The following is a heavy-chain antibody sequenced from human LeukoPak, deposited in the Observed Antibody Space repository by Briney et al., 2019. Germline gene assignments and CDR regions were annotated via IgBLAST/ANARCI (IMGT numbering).Heavy chain of an antibody. J-gene: IGHJ4*02. V-gene: IGHV3-30-3*01. CDR1: GFTFSSYA. Sequence: PGGSLRLSCAASGFTFSSYAMHWVRQAPGKGLEWVAVISYDGSNKYYADSVKGRFTISRDNSKNTLYLQMNSLRAEDTVLEITIFWLVMQGDWGQGTLVTVSS. CDR3: IFWLVMQGD. D-gene: IGHD3-9*01. CDR2: ISYDGSNK.